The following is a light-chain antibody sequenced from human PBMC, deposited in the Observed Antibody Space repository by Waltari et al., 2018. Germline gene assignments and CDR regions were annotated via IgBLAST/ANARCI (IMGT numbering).Light chain of an antibody. V-gene: IGKV3-20*01. CDR3: QQYGSSILYT. Sequence: VLTQSPAPLSLSPGELATLSCRASQSLTKRYLAWYQQKPGQAPRLLSYGASSSAAGIPDRFSGSGSGTDFTLTISSLEPEDSAVYYCQQYGSSILYTFGQGTKLAIK. CDR2: GAS. CDR1: QSLTKRY. J-gene: IGKJ2*01.